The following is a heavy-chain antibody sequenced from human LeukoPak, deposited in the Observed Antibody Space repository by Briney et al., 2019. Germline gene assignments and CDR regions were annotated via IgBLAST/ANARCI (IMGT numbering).Heavy chain of an antibody. Sequence: GGSLRLSCAASGFTVSSNFMSWVRQAPGKGLEWVSYISSSGSTIYYADSVKGRFTISRDNAKNSLYLQMNSLRAEDTAVYYCARFKAYGSGSPRPVSYYFDYWGQGTLVTVSS. J-gene: IGHJ4*02. D-gene: IGHD3-10*01. V-gene: IGHV3-48*04. CDR3: ARFKAYGSGSPRPVSYYFDY. CDR2: ISSSGSTI. CDR1: GFTVSSNF.